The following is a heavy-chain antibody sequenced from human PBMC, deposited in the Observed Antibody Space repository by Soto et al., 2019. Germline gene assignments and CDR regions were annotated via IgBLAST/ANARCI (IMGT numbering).Heavy chain of an antibody. J-gene: IGHJ6*02. CDR1: GGTFSSYT. CDR3: ARDGPSVVVPAAKVYYGMDV. Sequence: QVQLVQSGAEVKKPGSSVKVSCKASGGTFSSYTISWVRQAPGQGLEWMGRIIPILGIANYAQKFQGRVTITADKSTSTAYMERSSLRSEDTAVYYCARDGPSVVVPAAKVYYGMDVWGQGTTVTVSS. V-gene: IGHV1-69*08. D-gene: IGHD2-2*01. CDR2: IIPILGIA.